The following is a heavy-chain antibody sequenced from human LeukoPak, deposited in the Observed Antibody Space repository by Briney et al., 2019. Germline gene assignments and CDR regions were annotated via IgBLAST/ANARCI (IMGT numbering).Heavy chain of an antibody. CDR3: AREWGLESSGYYYAY. D-gene: IGHD3-22*01. CDR2: IIPIFGTA. CDR1: GGTFSCYA. J-gene: IGHJ4*02. V-gene: IGHV1-69*13. Sequence: ASVKVSCKASGGTFSCYAISWVRQAPGQGLEWMGGIIPIFGTANYAQKFQGRVSITADESTSTAFMELSSLRSEDTAVYYCAREWGLESSGYYYAYWGQGTLVTVSS.